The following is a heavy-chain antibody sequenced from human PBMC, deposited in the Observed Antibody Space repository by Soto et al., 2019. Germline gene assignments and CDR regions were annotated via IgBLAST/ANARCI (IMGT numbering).Heavy chain of an antibody. Sequence: ASVKVSCKASGGTFSSYAISWERQAPGQGLEWMGGIIPIFGTANYAQKFQGRVTITADESTSTAYMELSSLRSEDTAVYYCARTTGGYDAFDIWGQGTMVTVSS. J-gene: IGHJ3*02. D-gene: IGHD1-1*01. CDR2: IIPIFGTA. V-gene: IGHV1-69*13. CDR3: ARTTGGYDAFDI. CDR1: GGTFSSYA.